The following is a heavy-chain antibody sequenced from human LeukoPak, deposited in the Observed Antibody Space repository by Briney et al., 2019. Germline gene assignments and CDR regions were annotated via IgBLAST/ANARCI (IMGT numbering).Heavy chain of an antibody. V-gene: IGHV3-48*03. J-gene: IGHJ4*02. CDR2: ISSSGSTI. CDR1: GFTFCGYE. CDR3: ASFYDSTGRDY. Sequence: GGSLRLSCAASGFTFCGYEMNWVRQAPGKGLEWGSYISSSGSTINYADSVKGRFTISRDNAKNSLYLQMSSLRAEDTAVYYCASFYDSTGRDYWGQGTLVTVSS. D-gene: IGHD3-22*01.